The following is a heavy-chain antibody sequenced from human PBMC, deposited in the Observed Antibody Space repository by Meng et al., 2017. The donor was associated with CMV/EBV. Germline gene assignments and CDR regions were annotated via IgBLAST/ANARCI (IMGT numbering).Heavy chain of an antibody. D-gene: IGHD3-10*01. CDR2: TSTSGTKI. V-gene: IGHV3-11*01. J-gene: IGHJ5*02. Sequence: GESLKISCAASGFTFDDYAMHWVRQAPGKGLEWVSYTSTSGTKIYYTDAVRGRFTISRDNAKNSLYLQMNSLRAEDTAVYYCARVTESGAGPWGQGTLVTVSS. CDR1: GFTFDDYA. CDR3: ARVTESGAGP.